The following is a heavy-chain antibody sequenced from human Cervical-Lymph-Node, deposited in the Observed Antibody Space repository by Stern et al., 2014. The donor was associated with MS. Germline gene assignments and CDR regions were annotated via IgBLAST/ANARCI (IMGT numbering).Heavy chain of an antibody. J-gene: IGHJ4*02. CDR2: IYPGDSET. CDR3: ARQTTAWASDV. Sequence: SCSIYWIAWVRQMPGKGLEWMGIIYPGDSETRYSPSFQGQVTMSADKSTSTAYLQWSSLNASDTAMYFCARQTTAWASDVWGQGTLVTVSS. D-gene: IGHD1-14*01. CDR1: SCSIYW. V-gene: IGHV5-51*01.